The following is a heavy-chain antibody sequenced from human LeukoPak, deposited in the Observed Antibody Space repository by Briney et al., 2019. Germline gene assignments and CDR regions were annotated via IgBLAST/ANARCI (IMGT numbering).Heavy chain of an antibody. J-gene: IGHJ4*02. CDR3: ASLYGDYITGGY. CDR1: GGSFSGYS. CDR2: INHSGTT. D-gene: IGHD4-17*01. V-gene: IGHV4-34*01. Sequence: SETLSLTCAVYGGSFSGYSWSWIRHPPGKGLEWLGEINHSGTTNYNPSLKSRVTMSVDTSKNQFSLKLSSVTAADTAVYYCASLYGDYITGGYWGQGTLVTVSS.